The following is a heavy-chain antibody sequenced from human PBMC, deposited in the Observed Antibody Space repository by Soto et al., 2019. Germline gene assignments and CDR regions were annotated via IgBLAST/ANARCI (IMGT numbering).Heavy chain of an antibody. D-gene: IGHD3-10*01. Sequence: QVQLVQSGAGGRKPGSSGRGSCKTSGVSFNNNGIGGVRQAPGQGLEWMGGASPPFRTSNYARKFQGRISITADASTGTVNMELSSLTSEDTAQYYCARVLYYGSGSYSPYGMDVWGQGTTVTVSS. J-gene: IGHJ6*02. CDR1: GVSFNNNG. CDR3: ARVLYYGSGSYSPYGMDV. V-gene: IGHV1-69*01. CDR2: ASPPFRTS.